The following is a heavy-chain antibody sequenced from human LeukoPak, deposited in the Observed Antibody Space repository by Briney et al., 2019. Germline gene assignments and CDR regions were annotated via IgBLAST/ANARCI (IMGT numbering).Heavy chain of an antibody. J-gene: IGHJ4*02. D-gene: IGHD3-3*01. Sequence: GGSLRLSRAASGFTPSSYWMNWVRQAPGKGLEWVANIKQDGSEKYYVDSVKGRFTISRDNAKNSLYLQMNSLRAEDTAVYYCARDLGSGYQANYWGQGTLVTVSS. CDR2: IKQDGSEK. CDR3: ARDLGSGYQANY. CDR1: GFTPSSYW. V-gene: IGHV3-7*01.